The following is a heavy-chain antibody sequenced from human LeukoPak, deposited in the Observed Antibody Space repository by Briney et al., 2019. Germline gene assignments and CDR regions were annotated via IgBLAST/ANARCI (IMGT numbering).Heavy chain of an antibody. CDR1: GDSVSSNSAA. CDR2: TYYRSKWYN. D-gene: IGHD4-11*01. CDR3: ARETDYPYYYGMDV. J-gene: IGHJ6*04. Sequence: SQTLSLTCAISGDSVSSNSAAWNWIRQSPSRGLEWLGRTYYRSKWYNDYAVSVKSRMSISPDTSKNQFSLQLNSVTPEDTAVYYCARETDYPYYYGMDVWGKGTTVTVSS. V-gene: IGHV6-1*01.